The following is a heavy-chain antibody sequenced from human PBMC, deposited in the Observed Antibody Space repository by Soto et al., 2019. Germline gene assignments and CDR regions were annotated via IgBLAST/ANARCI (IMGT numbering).Heavy chain of an antibody. D-gene: IGHD5-18*01. J-gene: IGHJ4*02. Sequence: PSETLSLTCTVSGGSISSYYWSWIRQPPGKGLEWIGYIYYSGSTNYNPSLKSRVTISVDTSKNQFSLKLSSVTAADKAVYYCAASVTAMVRSVDQPLTTGSFDYWGQGTLVTVSS. CDR1: GGSISSYY. CDR2: IYYSGST. CDR3: AASVTAMVRSVDQPLTTGSFDY. V-gene: IGHV4-59*01.